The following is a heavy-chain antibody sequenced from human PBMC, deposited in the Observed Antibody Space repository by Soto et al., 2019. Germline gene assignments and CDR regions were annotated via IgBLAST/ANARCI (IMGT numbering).Heavy chain of an antibody. D-gene: IGHD3-22*01. CDR2: ISYDGSNK. Sequence: EGSLRRTSRPSGFTVSSYAMHWVRQAPGTGLEWVAVISYDGSNKYYADSVKGRFTISRDNSKNTLYLQMNSLRAEDTAVYYCARIFQPLTYYYDSSGYYLDYWGQGT. V-gene: IGHV3-30-3*02. CDR1: GFTVSSYA. CDR3: ARIFQPLTYYYDSSGYYLDY. J-gene: IGHJ4*02.